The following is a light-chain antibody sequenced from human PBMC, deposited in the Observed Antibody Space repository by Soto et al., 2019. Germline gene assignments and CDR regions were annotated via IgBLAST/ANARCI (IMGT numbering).Light chain of an antibody. CDR3: SSYSTSFFYV. CDR2: GVT. V-gene: IGLV2-14*03. J-gene: IGLJ1*01. Sequence: QSALTQPASVSGSPGQSITISCTGTSSDIGFYNYVSWYQQYPGKAPNLSIYGVTNRPSGVSYRFSGSKSGSTASLTISGLRDEDEADYYCSSYSTSFFYVFGTGTKLTVL. CDR1: SSDIGFYNY.